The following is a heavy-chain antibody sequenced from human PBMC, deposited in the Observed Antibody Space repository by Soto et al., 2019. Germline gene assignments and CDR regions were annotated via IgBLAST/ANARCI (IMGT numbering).Heavy chain of an antibody. CDR2: IIPILDIA. CDR1: GGTFNTYP. Sequence: QVQLVQSGAAVKKPGSSVKVSCKTSGGTFNTYPISWVRQAPGQGLEWMGTIIPILDIANYAQKFQGRVTITADKSTSTAYMELSSLESEDTAVYYCARGQRGGVVAPAASPSPLDYWGQGTLVTVSS. CDR3: ARGQRGGVVAPAASPSPLDY. D-gene: IGHD2-2*01. J-gene: IGHJ4*02. V-gene: IGHV1-69*02.